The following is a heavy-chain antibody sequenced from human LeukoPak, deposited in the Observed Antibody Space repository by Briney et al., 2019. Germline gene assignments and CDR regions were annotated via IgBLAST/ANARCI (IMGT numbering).Heavy chain of an antibody. CDR2: INTNTGIP. J-gene: IGHJ5*02. D-gene: IGHD2-2*02. CDR3: ARGDSYCSSTSCYTWWYNWFDP. V-gene: IGHV7-4-1*02. CDR1: GYTFSSHA. Sequence: ASVKVSCKAFGYTFSSHAMNWVRQAPGQGLELMGWINTNTGIPTYAQGFAGRFVFSLDTSVTTAYLQITSLKAEDTAVYYCARGDSYCSSTSCYTWWYNWFDPWGQGTLVTVSS.